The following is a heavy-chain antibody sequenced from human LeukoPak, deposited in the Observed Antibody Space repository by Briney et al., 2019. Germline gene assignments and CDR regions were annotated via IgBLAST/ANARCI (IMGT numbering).Heavy chain of an antibody. CDR1: GYTFTAYY. V-gene: IGHV1-2*02. CDR3: ARPGYCSGGSCSGWFDS. J-gene: IGHJ5*01. CDR2: IDPNSAGT. D-gene: IGHD2-15*01. Sequence: ASVKVSCKPSGYTFTAYYVHWMRQAPGQGLEWMGWIDPNSAGTNFAQKFQGRVSMTRDTSINTAYLELSRPRSDDTAVYYCARPGYCSGGSCSGWFDSWGQGTLVTVSS.